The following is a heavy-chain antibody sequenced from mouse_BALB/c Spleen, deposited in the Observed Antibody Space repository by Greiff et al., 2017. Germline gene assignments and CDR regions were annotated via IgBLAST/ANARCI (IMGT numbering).Heavy chain of an antibody. CDR3: ARGDWDRYFDV. Sequence: ESGPGLVKPSQSLSLTCSVTGYSITSGYYWNWIRQFPGNKLEWMGYISYDGSNNYNPSLKNRISITRDTSKNQFFLKLNSVTTEDTATYYCARGDWDRYFDVWGAGTTVTVSS. CDR2: ISYDGSN. D-gene: IGHD4-1*01. V-gene: IGHV3-6*02. J-gene: IGHJ1*01. CDR1: GYSITSGYY.